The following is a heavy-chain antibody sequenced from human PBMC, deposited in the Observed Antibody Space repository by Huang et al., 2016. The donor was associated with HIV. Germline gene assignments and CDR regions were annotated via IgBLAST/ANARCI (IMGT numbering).Heavy chain of an antibody. CDR3: ARVGLRWPAPFDF. Sequence: QVQLVQSGAEAKKPGASVRVSCKTAGYTFSDYYVPVVRQAPGQGLQWMGWINTNTAGANYAQRFQGRLTVTRDRSITTAYMDLTWLTADDTAVYYCARVGLRWPAPFDFWGQGTLVTVSS. CDR2: INTNTAGA. J-gene: IGHJ4*02. D-gene: IGHD4-17*01. V-gene: IGHV1-2*02. CDR1: GYTFSDYY.